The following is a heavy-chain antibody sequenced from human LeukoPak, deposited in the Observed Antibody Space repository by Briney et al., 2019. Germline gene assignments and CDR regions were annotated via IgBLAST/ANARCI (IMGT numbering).Heavy chain of an antibody. CDR1: GFTFSNYG. CDR3: ARDRGYTRTNTGGYPVFDL. J-gene: IGHJ4*02. V-gene: IGHV3-48*04. CDR2: IHLSGTPT. D-gene: IGHD2-8*02. Sequence: GGSLRLSCAGSGFTFSNYGINWVRQAPGKGLEWVSYIHLSGTPTHYADPVKGRFSISRDNVKNSLYLQMDNLRAEDTAVYYCARDRGYTRTNTGGYPVFDLWGQGTLVTVSS.